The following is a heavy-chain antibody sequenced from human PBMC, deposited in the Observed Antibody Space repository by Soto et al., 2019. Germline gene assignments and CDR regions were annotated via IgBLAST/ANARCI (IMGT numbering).Heavy chain of an antibody. V-gene: IGHV3-30*18. CDR2: ISYDGSNK. D-gene: IGHD3-3*01. CDR1: GFTFSSYG. J-gene: IGHJ3*02. Sequence: QVQLVESEGGAVQPGRSLRLSCAASGFTFSSYGMHWVRQAAGKGLEWVAVISYDGSNKYYADSVKGRFTISRDNSKNTLYLQMNSLRAEDTAVYYCAKDRALLRFLEWLLDDAFDIWGQGTMVTVSS. CDR3: AKDRALLRFLEWLLDDAFDI.